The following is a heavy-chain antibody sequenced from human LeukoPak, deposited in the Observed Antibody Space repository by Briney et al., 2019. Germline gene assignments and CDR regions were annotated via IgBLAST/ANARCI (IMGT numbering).Heavy chain of an antibody. Sequence: AGGSLRLSCAASGFTFSSYAMHWVRQAPGKGLEWVAVISYDGSNKYYADSVKGRFTISRDNSKNMLYLQMNSLRAEDTAVYYCARGTELWFGGYYFDYWGQGTLVTVSS. CDR2: ISYDGSNK. D-gene: IGHD3-10*01. CDR3: ARGTELWFGGYYFDY. CDR1: GFTFSSYA. V-gene: IGHV3-30*01. J-gene: IGHJ4*02.